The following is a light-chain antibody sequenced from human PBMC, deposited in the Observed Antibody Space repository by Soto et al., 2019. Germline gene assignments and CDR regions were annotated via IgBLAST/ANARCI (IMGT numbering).Light chain of an antibody. CDR3: QQYYSYS. CDR1: QGISSY. J-gene: IGKJ4*01. CDR2: AAS. V-gene: IGKV1-8*01. Sequence: IQMTQSPSSLSASVGDRVTITCRASQGISSYLAWYQQKPGKAPKLLIYAASTLQSGVPSRFSGSGSGTDFTLTISCLQSEDFATYYCQQYYSYSFGGGTKVDIK.